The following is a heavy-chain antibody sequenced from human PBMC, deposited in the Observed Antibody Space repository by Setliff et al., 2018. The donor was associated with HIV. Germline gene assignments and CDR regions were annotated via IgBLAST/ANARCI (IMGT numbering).Heavy chain of an antibody. J-gene: IGHJ6*02. D-gene: IGHD3-10*01. CDR1: GGSISSSGYY. V-gene: IGHV4-31*03. Sequence: PSETLSLTCSVSGGSISSSGYYWSWIRQHPGKGLEWLGYIYYTGSTYYHPSLKSRVLISVDTSNNLFSLSLRSVTAADTAVYYCARDLSPYGSGDPYYYYGMDVWGQGTTVTVSS. CDR3: ARDLSPYGSGDPYYYYGMDV. CDR2: IYYTGST.